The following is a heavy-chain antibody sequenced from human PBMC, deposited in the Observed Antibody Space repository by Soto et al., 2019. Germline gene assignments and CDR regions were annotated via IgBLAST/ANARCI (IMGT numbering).Heavy chain of an antibody. CDR3: ARDLSYYGSGSYYSGYYYGMDV. CDR1: GYTFTGYY. D-gene: IGHD3-10*01. V-gene: IGHV1-2*04. Sequence: ASVKVSCKASGYTFTGYYMHWVRQAPGQGLEWMGWINPNSGGTNYAQKVQGWVTMTRDTSISTAYMELSRLRSDDTAVYYCARDLSYYGSGSYYSGYYYGMDVWGQGTTVTVSS. CDR2: INPNSGGT. J-gene: IGHJ6*02.